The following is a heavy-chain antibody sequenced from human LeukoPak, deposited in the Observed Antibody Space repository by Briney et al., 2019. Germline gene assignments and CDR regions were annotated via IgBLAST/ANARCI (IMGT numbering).Heavy chain of an antibody. V-gene: IGHV3-30*18. CDR1: GFTFSNYG. D-gene: IGHD6-13*01. CDR3: AKERAAGGNVALWNHFDN. CDR2: IAFDGTNE. Sequence: GGSLRLSCAACGFTFSNYGIHWVRQAPGKGLEWVAAIAFDGTNEYYGDSVKGRFTISRDNSKNTLYLQMNSLRAEDTAVYYCAKERAAGGNVALWNHFDNWGQGTLVTVCS. J-gene: IGHJ4*02.